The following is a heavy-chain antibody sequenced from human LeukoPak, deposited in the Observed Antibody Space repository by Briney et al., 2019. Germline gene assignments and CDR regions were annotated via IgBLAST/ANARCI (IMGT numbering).Heavy chain of an antibody. D-gene: IGHD3-22*01. CDR3: AKGATTGGYYDSSGYSDY. CDR1: GFTFSIYA. Sequence: AGGSLRLFCAASGFTFSIYAMSWVRHAPGGGREWVSSISGSGGSTYYADSVKGRFTISRDNSKNTLYLQMNSLRAEDTAVYYCAKGATTGGYYDSSGYSDYWGQGTLVTVSS. CDR2: ISGSGGST. J-gene: IGHJ4*02. V-gene: IGHV3-23*01.